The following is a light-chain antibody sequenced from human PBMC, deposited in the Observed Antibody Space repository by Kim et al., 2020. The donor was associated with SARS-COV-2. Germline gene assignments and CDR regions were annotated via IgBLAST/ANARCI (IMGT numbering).Light chain of an antibody. CDR3: YSAAHNIGV. V-gene: IGLV3-27*01. J-gene: IGLJ3*02. CDR1: VLAKKY. Sequence: SVSPGRTGNITSSGNVLAKKYSRWFQQEPGQAPVLVIYKGSERPSGIPERFSGSSSGTTVTLTINEAQVKDEADYYCYSAAHNIGVFGGGTQLTVL. CDR2: KGS.